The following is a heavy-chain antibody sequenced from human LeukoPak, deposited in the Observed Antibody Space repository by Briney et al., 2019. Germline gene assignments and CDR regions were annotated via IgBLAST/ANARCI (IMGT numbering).Heavy chain of an antibody. CDR2: ISGSGSST. CDR1: GFSFSSYA. D-gene: IGHD6-6*01. Sequence: PGGSLRLSCAASGFSFSSYAMSWVRQAPGKGLEWVSVISGSGSSTYYADSVKGRFTISRDNSKNTLYLQMNSLRAEDTAIYYCAKDVSSSSWGQGTMVTVSS. J-gene: IGHJ3*01. V-gene: IGHV3-23*01. CDR3: AKDVSSSS.